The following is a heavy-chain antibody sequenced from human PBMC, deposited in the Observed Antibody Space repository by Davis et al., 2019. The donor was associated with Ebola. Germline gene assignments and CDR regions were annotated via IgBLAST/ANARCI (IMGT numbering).Heavy chain of an antibody. CDR2: IIPIFGTA. J-gene: IGHJ4*02. Sequence: AASVKVSCKASGGTFSSYAISWVRQAPGQGLEWMGGIIPIFGTANYAQKFQGRVTLTTDTPTSTAFLELRSLRSDDTAVYYCVRDYDFVVDYWGQGTLVTVSS. CDR3: VRDYDFVVDY. D-gene: IGHD3-3*01. CDR1: GGTFSSYA. V-gene: IGHV1-69*05.